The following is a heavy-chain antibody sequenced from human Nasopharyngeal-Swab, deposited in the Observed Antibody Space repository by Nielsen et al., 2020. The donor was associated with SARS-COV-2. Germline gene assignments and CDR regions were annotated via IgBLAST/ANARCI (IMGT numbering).Heavy chain of an antibody. CDR3: ARVRLTSYDYVWGSYRHPVDY. J-gene: IGHJ4*02. D-gene: IGHD3-16*02. CDR1: GGSISSYY. Sequence: SETLSLTCTVSGGSISSYYWTWIRQPPGKGLEWIGYIYYSGSTNYNPSLKSRVTISVDTSKNQFSLNLSSVTAADTAVYYCARVRLTSYDYVWGSYRHPVDYWGQGTLVTVSS. V-gene: IGHV4-59*13. CDR2: IYYSGST.